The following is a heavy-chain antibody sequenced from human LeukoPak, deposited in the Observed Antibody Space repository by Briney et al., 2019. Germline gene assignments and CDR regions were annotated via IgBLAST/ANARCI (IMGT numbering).Heavy chain of an antibody. V-gene: IGHV1-8*01. CDR2: MNPNSGNT. Sequence: GASVKVSCKASGYTFTSYDINWVRQATGQGLEWMGWMNPNSGNTGYAQKFQGRVTMTRNTSISTVYMELSSLRSEDTAVYYCARAASMVVPAASFDPWGQGTLVTVSS. CDR1: GYTFTSYD. CDR3: ARAASMVVPAASFDP. J-gene: IGHJ5*02. D-gene: IGHD2-2*01.